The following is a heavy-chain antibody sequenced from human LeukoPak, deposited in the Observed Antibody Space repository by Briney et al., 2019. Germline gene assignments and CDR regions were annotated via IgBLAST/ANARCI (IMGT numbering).Heavy chain of an antibody. V-gene: IGHV1-69*05. Sequence: VASVKVSCKASGGTFSSYAISWVRQAPGQGLEWMGRIIPIFGTANYAQKLQGRVTITTDESTSTAYMELSSLRSEDTAVYYCARSIVVVTALDAFDIWGQGTMVTVSS. J-gene: IGHJ3*02. CDR3: ARSIVVVTALDAFDI. CDR2: IIPIFGTA. D-gene: IGHD2-21*02. CDR1: GGTFSSYA.